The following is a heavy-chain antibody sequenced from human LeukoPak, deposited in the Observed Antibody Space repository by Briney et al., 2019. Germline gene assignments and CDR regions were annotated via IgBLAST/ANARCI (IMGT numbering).Heavy chain of an antibody. D-gene: IGHD1-26*01. CDR2: IYYSGST. J-gene: IGHJ4*02. Sequence: PSEALSLTCTVSGNSISSYYWSWIRQPPGKGLEWIGYIYYSGSTNNNPSLKSRVAISVDTSKNQFSLKLSSVTAADTAVYHCARGTIVGPVPFGYWGQGTLVTVSS. CDR1: GNSISSYY. V-gene: IGHV4-59*01. CDR3: ARGTIVGPVPFGY.